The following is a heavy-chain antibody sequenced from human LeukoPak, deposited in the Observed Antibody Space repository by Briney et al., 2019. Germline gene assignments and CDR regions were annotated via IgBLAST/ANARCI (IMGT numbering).Heavy chain of an antibody. CDR3: AKRYDSSGYYAYYYYYMDV. CDR1: GFTFSSYG. V-gene: IGHV3-23*01. D-gene: IGHD3-22*01. Sequence: PGGSLRLSCAASGFTFSSYGMSWVRQAPGKGLEWVSAISGSGGSTYYADSVKGRFTISRDNSKNTLYLQMNSLRAEDTAVYYCAKRYDSSGYYAYYYYYMDVWGRGTTVTISS. J-gene: IGHJ6*03. CDR2: ISGSGGST.